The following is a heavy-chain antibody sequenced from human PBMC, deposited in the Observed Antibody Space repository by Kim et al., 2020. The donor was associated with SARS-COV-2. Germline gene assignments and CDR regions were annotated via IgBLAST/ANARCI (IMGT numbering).Heavy chain of an antibody. J-gene: IGHJ4*02. V-gene: IGHV1-3*01. Sequence: ASVKVSCKTSGYTFTKYTMHWVRQAPGQRLEWMGWINAGNGNTKYSQKFQDRVTISRDTYASTAYMYLSSLRSEDTAVYYCARDLGSSWTDYWGQGTLVTVSS. D-gene: IGHD6-13*01. CDR3: ARDLGSSWTDY. CDR1: GYTFTKYT. CDR2: INAGNGNT.